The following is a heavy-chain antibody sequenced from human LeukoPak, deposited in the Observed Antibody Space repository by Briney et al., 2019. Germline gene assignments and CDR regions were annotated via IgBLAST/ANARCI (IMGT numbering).Heavy chain of an antibody. CDR1: GGSISRYY. V-gene: IGHV4-59*01. Sequence: SETLSLACTVSGGSISRYYWSWIRQPPGKGLEWIGHIYYTGTTNYNPSLKSRVTMSVVTSKNQFSLKLSSVPAADTAVYYCARGSGDHGLNYFDYWGQGTLVSVSS. D-gene: IGHD4-17*01. CDR3: ARGSGDHGLNYFDY. J-gene: IGHJ4*02. CDR2: IYYTGTT.